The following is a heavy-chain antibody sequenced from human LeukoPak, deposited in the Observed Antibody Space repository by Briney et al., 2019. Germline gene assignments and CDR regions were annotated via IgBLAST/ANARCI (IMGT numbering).Heavy chain of an antibody. V-gene: IGHV3-33*06. CDR2: IWYDGSNK. CDR1: GFTFSSYG. CDR3: AKDSKRFLEWSPYYFDY. Sequence: GRSLRLXCAASGFTFSSYGMHWVRQAPGKGLEWVAVIWYDGSNKYYADSVKGRFTISRDNSKNTLYLQMNSLRAEDTAVYYCAKDSKRFLEWSPYYFDYWGQGTLVTVSS. D-gene: IGHD3-3*01. J-gene: IGHJ4*02.